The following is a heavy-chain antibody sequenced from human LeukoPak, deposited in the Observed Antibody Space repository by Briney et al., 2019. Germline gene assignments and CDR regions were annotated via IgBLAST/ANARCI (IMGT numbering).Heavy chain of an antibody. CDR1: GFTFSSYW. J-gene: IGHJ3*01. V-gene: IGHV3-7*01. Sequence: GGSLRLSCAASGFTFSSYWMSWVRQAPGKGPEFVANIKEDASEKSYVDSVKGRFTISRDNAKNSVSLQMNSLRAEDTAVYYCARDPGYSKFDVWGQGAMVIVSS. D-gene: IGHD4-11*01. CDR2: IKEDASEK. CDR3: ARDPGYSKFDV.